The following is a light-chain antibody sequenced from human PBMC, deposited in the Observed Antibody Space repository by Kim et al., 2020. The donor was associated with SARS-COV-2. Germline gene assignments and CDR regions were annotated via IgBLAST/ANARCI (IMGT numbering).Light chain of an antibody. CDR1: QSLEYTDRNTY. CDR3: MQGTHPYT. V-gene: IGKV2-30*01. J-gene: IGKJ2*01. CDR2: KVS. Sequence: GQPSSISCRSSQSLEYTDRNTYLNWFHQRPGHSPRRLIYKVSNRDSGVPVRFSGGGSGTGLTLRISRVEAEDVGVYYCMQGTHPYTFGQGTKLEI.